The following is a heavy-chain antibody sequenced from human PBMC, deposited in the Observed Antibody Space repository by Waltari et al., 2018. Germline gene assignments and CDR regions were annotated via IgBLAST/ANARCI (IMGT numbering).Heavy chain of an antibody. J-gene: IGHJ4*02. D-gene: IGHD4-17*01. Sequence: VQLVQSGAEVKKPGASLKISCQGSGHTVSADGNGWGRQMPGKGLEWMGIIYPGDSRTRYSPSFQGQVTMSADRSTTTAYLQWSGLKASDTAIYYCARQGGGYGDFYFDYWGQGTLVTVSS. CDR1: GHTVSADG. CDR2: IYPGDSRT. CDR3: ARQGGGYGDFYFDY. V-gene: IGHV5-51*01.